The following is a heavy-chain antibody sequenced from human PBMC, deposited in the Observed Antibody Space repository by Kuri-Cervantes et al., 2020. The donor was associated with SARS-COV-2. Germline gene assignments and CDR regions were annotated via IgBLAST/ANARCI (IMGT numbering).Heavy chain of an antibody. D-gene: IGHD1-26*01. CDR3: AKLPVGATVGDY. CDR2: ISYDGSNK. J-gene: IGHJ4*02. Sequence: GESLKISCAASGFTFGDHAMVWVRQAPGKGLEWVAVISYDGSNKYYADSVKGRFTISRDNSKNTLYLQMNSLRAEDTAVYYCAKLPVGATVGDYWGQGTLVTVSS. CDR1: GFTFGDHA. V-gene: IGHV3-30*18.